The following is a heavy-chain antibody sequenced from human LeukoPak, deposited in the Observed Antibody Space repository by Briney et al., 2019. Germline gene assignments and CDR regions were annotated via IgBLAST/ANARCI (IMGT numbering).Heavy chain of an antibody. D-gene: IGHD6-6*01. CDR3: ARELRGSSQLPDYYYYYYMDV. Sequence: ASVKVSCKASGYTFTSYGISWVRRAPGQGLEWLGWISAYNGNTNYAQKLQGRVTMTTDTSTSTAYMELRSLRSDDTAVYYCARELRGSSQLPDYYYYYYMDVWGKGTTVTVPS. CDR2: ISAYNGNT. V-gene: IGHV1-18*01. J-gene: IGHJ6*03. CDR1: GYTFTSYG.